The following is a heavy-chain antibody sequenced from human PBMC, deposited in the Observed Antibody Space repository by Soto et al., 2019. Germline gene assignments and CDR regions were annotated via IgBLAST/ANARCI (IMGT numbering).Heavy chain of an antibody. Sequence: QVQLVQYGAEVKKSGSSVKVSCKASGGTFSSYAITWVRQAPGQVLEWMGGIIPIFGTANYAQKLQGRVTIAADKSTSTAYMELSSLRSEDTAVYYCARDLFAGGAGSWFDPWGQGTLVTVSS. CDR2: IIPIFGTA. D-gene: IGHD1-26*01. V-gene: IGHV1-69*06. CDR1: GGTFSSYA. J-gene: IGHJ5*02. CDR3: ARDLFAGGAGSWFDP.